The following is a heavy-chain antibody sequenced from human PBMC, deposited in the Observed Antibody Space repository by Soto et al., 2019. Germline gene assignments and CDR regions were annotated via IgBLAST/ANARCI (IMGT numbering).Heavy chain of an antibody. CDR3: ARAFAPFSSLFDY. CDR2: IYPGDSDT. Sequence: PGESLKSSCKGSGYSVTSYWIGWVRQMPGKGLEWMGIIYPGDSDTRYSPSFQGQVTISADKSISTAYLQWSSLKASDTAMYYCARAFAPFSSLFDYWGQGTLVTVSS. V-gene: IGHV5-51*01. CDR1: GYSVTSYW. D-gene: IGHD2-2*01. J-gene: IGHJ4*02.